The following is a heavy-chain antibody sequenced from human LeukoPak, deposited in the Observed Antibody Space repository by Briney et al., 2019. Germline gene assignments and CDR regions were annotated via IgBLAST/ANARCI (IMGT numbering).Heavy chain of an antibody. V-gene: IGHV4-34*01. CDR3: AILGYCSSASCYAIPI. CDR2: ITHRGTT. D-gene: IGHD2-2*01. CDR1: GGSFSSYY. Sequence: PSETLSLTCAVYGGSFSSYYWTWVRQPPGKGLEWIGEITHRGTTHYNPSLKSRVTISADTQFALKLTSVTAGDTAVYYCAILGYCSSASCYAIPIWGQGSLVTVSS. J-gene: IGHJ4*02.